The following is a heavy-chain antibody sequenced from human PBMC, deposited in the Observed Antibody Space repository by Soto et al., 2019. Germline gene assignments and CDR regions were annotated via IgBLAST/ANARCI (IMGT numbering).Heavy chain of an antibody. CDR1: GGSISSYY. Sequence: SETLSLTCTVSGGSISSYYWSWIRQPPGKGLEWIGYIYYSGSTNYNPSLKSRVTISVDTSKNQFSLKLSSVTAADTAVYYCARDGDCSGGSCYSRGAFDIWGQGTMVTVSS. V-gene: IGHV4-59*01. J-gene: IGHJ3*02. D-gene: IGHD2-15*01. CDR3: ARDGDCSGGSCYSRGAFDI. CDR2: IYYSGST.